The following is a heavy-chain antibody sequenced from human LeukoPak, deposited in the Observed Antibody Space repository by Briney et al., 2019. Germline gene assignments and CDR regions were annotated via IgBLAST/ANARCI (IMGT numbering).Heavy chain of an antibody. V-gene: IGHV4-59*01. Sequence: SETLSLTCAVSGGSISTNYWSWIRQPPGKGLEWIGFISYSGSPSYNPSLKSRVTISVDTSKIQFSLKLSFVTAADTAVYYCARESLIVEAGTNAFDIWGQGTMVIVSP. D-gene: IGHD6-19*01. CDR2: ISYSGSP. J-gene: IGHJ3*02. CDR3: ARESLIVEAGTNAFDI. CDR1: GGSISTNY.